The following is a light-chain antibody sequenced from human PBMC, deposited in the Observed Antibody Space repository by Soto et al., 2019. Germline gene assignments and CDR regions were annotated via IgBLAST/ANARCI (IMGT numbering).Light chain of an antibody. CDR1: QSVSSEK. CDR3: QQYGSSLLT. V-gene: IGKV3-20*01. CDR2: GAS. J-gene: IGKJ4*01. Sequence: EIVLTRSPGTLSLSPGERASLSCRASQSVSSEKLAWYQQKPGQAPRLLIFGASGRATGIPERFSGSGSGTDFSLTISRLEPEDSAVYYCQQYGSSLLTFGGGTKVDIK.